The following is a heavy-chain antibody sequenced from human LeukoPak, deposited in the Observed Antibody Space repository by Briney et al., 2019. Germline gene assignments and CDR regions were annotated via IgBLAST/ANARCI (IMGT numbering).Heavy chain of an antibody. CDR2: INWNGGST. CDR1: GFTFDEYG. Sequence: GGSLRLSCAASGFTFDEYGMSWVRQAPGKGLEWVSGINWNGGSTGYADSVKGRFTISRDNAKSSLYLQMNSLRAEDTALYYCARVWRGGGSCSDWGQGTLVTVSS. CDR3: ARVWRGGGSCSD. V-gene: IGHV3-20*04. J-gene: IGHJ4*02. D-gene: IGHD2-15*01.